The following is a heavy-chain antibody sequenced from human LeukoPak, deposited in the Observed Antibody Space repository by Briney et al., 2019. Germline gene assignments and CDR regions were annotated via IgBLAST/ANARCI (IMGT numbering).Heavy chain of an antibody. CDR3: ALLVLPPDRTSYAFDI. D-gene: IGHD4/OR15-4a*01. V-gene: IGHV1-24*01. CDR1: GQTLSELS. Sequence: ASVKVSCKVSGQTLSELSIHWVRQTPGKGFLWMGGFDPEHQEMLYAQNFQGRVIMTEDTSTDTAYLHVSSLKSEDTALYFCALLVLPPDRTSYAFDIWGQGTMVRVSA. J-gene: IGHJ3*02. CDR2: FDPEHQEM.